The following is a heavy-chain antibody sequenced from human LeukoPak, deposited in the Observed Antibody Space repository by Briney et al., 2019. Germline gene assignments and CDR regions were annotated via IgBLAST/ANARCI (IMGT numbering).Heavy chain of an antibody. CDR1: GFTFSSYA. D-gene: IGHD6-13*01. V-gene: IGHV3-23*01. Sequence: PGGSLRLSCAASGFTFSSYAMSWVRQAPGKGLEWVSAISGSGGSTYYADSVKGRFTIFRDNSKNTLYLQMNSLRAEDTAVYYCAKGTSSSWYYFDYWGQGTLVTASS. J-gene: IGHJ4*02. CDR2: ISGSGGST. CDR3: AKGTSSSWYYFDY.